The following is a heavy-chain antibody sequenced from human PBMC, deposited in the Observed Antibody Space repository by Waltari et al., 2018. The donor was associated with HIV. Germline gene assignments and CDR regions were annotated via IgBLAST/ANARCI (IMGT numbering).Heavy chain of an antibody. D-gene: IGHD3-10*01. CDR3: VKDSGRAADVFDL. CDR1: GFIFTDFA. Sequence: QLLESGGGLVEPGGSLRLSCAASGFIFTDFAMDWVRQAPGKGLEWVSAIPGGGETFYADSVKGRFTISRDNSKNTLYLQMNSLRADDAAVYYCVKDSGRAADVFDLWGQGTMVTVSS. V-gene: IGHV3-23*01. CDR2: IPGGGET. J-gene: IGHJ3*01.